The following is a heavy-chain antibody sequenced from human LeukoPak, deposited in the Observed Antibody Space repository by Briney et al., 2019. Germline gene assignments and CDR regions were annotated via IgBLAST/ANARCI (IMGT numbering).Heavy chain of an antibody. D-gene: IGHD2-2*02. CDR1: GGSISSDDYY. J-gene: IGHJ5*02. V-gene: IGHV4-31*03. CDR2: IYYSGST. CDR3: ARGTGYCSSTSCYTLWFDP. Sequence: PSQTLSLTCTVSGGSISSDDYYWSWIRQHPEKGLEWIGYIYYSGSTYYNPSLKSRVTISVDTSKNQFSLKLSSVTAADTAVYYCARGTGYCSSTSCYTLWFDPWGQGTLVTVSS.